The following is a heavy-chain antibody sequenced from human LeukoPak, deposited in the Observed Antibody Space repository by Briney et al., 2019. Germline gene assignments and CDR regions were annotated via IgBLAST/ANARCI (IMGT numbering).Heavy chain of an antibody. D-gene: IGHD5-24*01. V-gene: IGHV4-59*08. J-gene: IGHJ6*02. CDR3: ARDGLNYYGMDV. CDR1: GGSISSYY. Sequence: SETLSLTCTVSGGSISSYYWSWIRQPPGKGLEWIGYIYYSGSTNYNPSLKSRVTISVDTSKNQFSLKLSSVTAADTAVYYCARDGLNYYGMDVWGQGTTVTVSS. CDR2: IYYSGST.